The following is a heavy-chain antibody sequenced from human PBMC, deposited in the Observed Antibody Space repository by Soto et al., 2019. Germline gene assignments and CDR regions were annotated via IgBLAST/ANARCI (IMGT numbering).Heavy chain of an antibody. CDR1: GFTFSSYS. Sequence: EVQLVESGGGLVKPGGSLRLSCAASGFTFSSYSMNWVRQAPGKGLEWVSSISSSSSYIYYADSVKGRFTISRDNAKNSLYLQMNSLRAEDTAVYYCARDHLDLVSGWYSRETPIDYWGQGTLVTVSS. CDR3: ARDHLDLVSGWYSRETPIDY. V-gene: IGHV3-21*01. D-gene: IGHD6-19*01. J-gene: IGHJ4*02. CDR2: ISSSSSYI.